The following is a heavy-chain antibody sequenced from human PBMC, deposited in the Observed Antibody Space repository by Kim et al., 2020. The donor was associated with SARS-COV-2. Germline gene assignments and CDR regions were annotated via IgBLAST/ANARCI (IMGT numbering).Heavy chain of an antibody. CDR1: GFTFSSYA. D-gene: IGHD4-4*01. J-gene: IGHJ4*02. CDR3: AKGSGDYSNYYFDY. V-gene: IGHV3-23*01. Sequence: GGSLRLSCAASGFTFSSYAMSWVRQAPGKGLEWVSAISGSGGSTYYADSVKGRFTISRDNSKNTLYLQMNSLSAEDTAVYYCAKGSGDYSNYYFDYLGQGTLVTVSS. CDR2: ISGSGGST.